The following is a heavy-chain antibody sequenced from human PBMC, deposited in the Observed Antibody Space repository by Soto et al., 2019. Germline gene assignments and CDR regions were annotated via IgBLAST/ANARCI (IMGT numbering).Heavy chain of an antibody. CDR1: GFSLSSSGVG. V-gene: IGHV2-5*02. J-gene: IGHJ4*02. CDR2: VFWDNDK. CDR3: ARLYYYDTSGYLRPFDY. D-gene: IGHD3-22*01. Sequence: QITLKESGPTLVKPTETLTLTCTFSGFSLSSSGVGVGWIRQPPGKALEWLALVFWDNDKRYSPSLKSRLTITKDASRNPVVLTMTNMDPVDTATYSCARLYYYDTSGYLRPFDYWGQGTLVTVSS.